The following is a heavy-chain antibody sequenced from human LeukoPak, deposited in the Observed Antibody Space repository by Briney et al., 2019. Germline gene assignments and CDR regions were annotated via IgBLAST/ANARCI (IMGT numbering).Heavy chain of an antibody. V-gene: IGHV1-2*02. Sequence: SVKVSFKASGYTFTVYYMHWVRQAPGQGLEWMGWINPYSGATNYAQKFQGRVTMTRDTSISTAYMDLSSLKSDDTAVYYCARAHIGNDLFIDYWGQGTLVTVSS. CDR1: GYTFTVYY. J-gene: IGHJ4*02. CDR3: ARAHIGNDLFIDY. D-gene: IGHD2-21*01. CDR2: INPYSGAT.